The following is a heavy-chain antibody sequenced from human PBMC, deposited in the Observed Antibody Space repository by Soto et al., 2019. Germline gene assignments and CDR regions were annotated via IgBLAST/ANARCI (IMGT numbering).Heavy chain of an antibody. CDR1: RYTFTSYY. D-gene: IGHD2-2*01. CDR2: INPSGGST. V-gene: IGHV1-46*03. J-gene: IGHJ5*02. CDR3: ARDLNDRGSTSSPTHWFDP. Sequence: ASVKVSCKASRYTFTSYYIHWVRQAPGQGLEWMGIINPSGGSTSYAQKFQGRVTMTRDTSTSTVYMELSSLRSEDTAVYYCARDLNDRGSTSSPTHWFDPWGQGTLVTVSS.